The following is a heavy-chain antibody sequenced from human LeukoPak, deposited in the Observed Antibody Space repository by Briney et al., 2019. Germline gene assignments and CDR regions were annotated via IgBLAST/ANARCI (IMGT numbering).Heavy chain of an antibody. V-gene: IGHV3-7*01. Sequence: GGSLRLSCAASGFTFSSYWMTWVRQAPGKGLEWVANIKQHGSEKYYVDSVKGRFTISRDNATNSLYLQMNSLRAEDTAVYYCAREDMIRGLDYWGQGTLVTVSS. CDR3: AREDMIRGLDY. CDR2: IKQHGSEK. J-gene: IGHJ4*02. D-gene: IGHD3-10*01. CDR1: GFTFSSYW.